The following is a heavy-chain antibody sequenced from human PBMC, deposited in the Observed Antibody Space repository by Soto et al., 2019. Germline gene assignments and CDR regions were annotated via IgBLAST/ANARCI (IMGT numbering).Heavy chain of an antibody. CDR1: GGSFSGYY. V-gene: IGHV4-34*01. Sequence: QVQLQQWGAGPLRPLETLSLTCGVSGGSFSGYYCAWIRQSPGKGLEWIGEINDRGSINYNPSLKSRVSISVDTSKTHYSLDLRSVTAADTAVYYCAREIHDIWTGPPWVWYFDLWGRGTLVTVSS. D-gene: IGHD3-9*01. CDR3: AREIHDIWTGPPWVWYFDL. J-gene: IGHJ2*01. CDR2: INDRGSI.